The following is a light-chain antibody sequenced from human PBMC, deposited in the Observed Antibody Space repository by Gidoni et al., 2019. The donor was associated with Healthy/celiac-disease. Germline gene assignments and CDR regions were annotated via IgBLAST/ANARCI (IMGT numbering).Light chain of an antibody. Sequence: DILMTPSPSSLSASVGDRVTITCRTSKSISSYLNWYQQKPGKATKLLNYAASSLKSGVPSRCSGSGAGTDFTITISSQQHEDFANYYCQQSYSTHTFGGGTKVEIK. CDR3: QQSYSTHT. J-gene: IGKJ4*01. CDR1: KSISSY. V-gene: IGKV1-39*01. CDR2: AAS.